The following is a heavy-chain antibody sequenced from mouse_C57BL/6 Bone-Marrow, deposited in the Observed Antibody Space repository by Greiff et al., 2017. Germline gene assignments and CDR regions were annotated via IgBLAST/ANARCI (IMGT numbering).Heavy chain of an antibody. V-gene: IGHV1-39*01. J-gene: IGHJ4*01. CDR3: ARTVITTVVALSDYAMDY. CDR2: INPNYGTT. Sequence: VQLKESGPELVKPGASVKISCKASGYSFTDYNMNWVKQSNGKSLEWIGVINPNYGTTSYNQKFKGKATLTVDQSSSTAYMQLNSLTSEDSAVYYCARTVITTVVALSDYAMDYWGQGTSVTVSS. CDR1: GYSFTDYN. D-gene: IGHD1-1*01.